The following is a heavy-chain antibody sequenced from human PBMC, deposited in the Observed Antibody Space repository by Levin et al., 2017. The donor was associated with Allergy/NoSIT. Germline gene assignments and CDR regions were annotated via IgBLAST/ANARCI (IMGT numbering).Heavy chain of an antibody. CDR2: ISWDSGTV. D-gene: IGHD3-16*01. J-gene: IGHJ6*02. Sequence: SLKISCAGSGFTFHAYVMHWIRLAPGKGLEWVSGISWDSGTVGYAASVKGRFTTSRDNAKNVLYLQMDSLRPEDTALYYCARDIEIAQIDRLYYYYPMDVWGQGTAVTVSS. CDR1: GFTFHAYV. CDR3: ARDIEIAQIDRLYYYYPMDV. V-gene: IGHV3-9*01.